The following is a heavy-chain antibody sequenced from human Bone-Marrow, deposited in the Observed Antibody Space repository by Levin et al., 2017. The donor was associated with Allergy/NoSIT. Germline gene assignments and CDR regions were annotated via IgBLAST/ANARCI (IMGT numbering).Heavy chain of an antibody. D-gene: IGHD4-11*01. J-gene: IGHJ3*01. V-gene: IGHV3-33*03. Sequence: PGGSLRLSCAASGFNIRDHGMFWVRHAPGKGLEWVAVLWYDGRTTFYADSVRGRFTIYRETSKNSLFLQMNSLRVEDTAVYFCARDESPATSFDAFDVWGQGTLVTVAA. CDR2: LWYDGRTT. CDR3: ARDESPATSFDAFDV. CDR1: GFNIRDHG.